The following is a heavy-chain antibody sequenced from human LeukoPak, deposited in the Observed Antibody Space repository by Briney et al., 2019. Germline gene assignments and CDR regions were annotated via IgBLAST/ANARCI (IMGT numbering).Heavy chain of an antibody. V-gene: IGHV4-34*01. D-gene: IGHD6-13*01. CDR3: AREGHSSSWYRGAFDI. CDR2: INHSGST. J-gene: IGHJ3*02. CDR1: GGSFSGYY. Sequence: SETLSLTCAVYGGSFSGYYWSWIRQPPGKGLEWIGEINHSGSTNYNPSLKSRVTISVGTSKNQFSLKLSSVTAADTAVYYCAREGHSSSWYRGAFDIWGQGTMVTVSS.